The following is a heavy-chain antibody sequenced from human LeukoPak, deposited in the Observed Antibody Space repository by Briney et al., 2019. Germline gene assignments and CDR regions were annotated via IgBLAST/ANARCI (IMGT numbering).Heavy chain of an antibody. J-gene: IGHJ4*02. CDR1: GGSFSSYY. V-gene: IGHV4-59*01. Sequence: SETLSLTCTVSGGSFSSYYWSWIRQPPGKGLEWIGYISNSGDTNYTPSLKSRVAMSVDTSKEQFSLKLNSVTSADTAVYFCARDGAPGGSAYFDYWGQGTLVTVSS. D-gene: IGHD3-16*01. CDR2: ISNSGDT. CDR3: ARDGAPGGSAYFDY.